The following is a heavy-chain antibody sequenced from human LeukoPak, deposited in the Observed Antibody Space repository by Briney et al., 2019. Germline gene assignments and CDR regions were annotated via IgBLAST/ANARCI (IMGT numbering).Heavy chain of an antibody. CDR3: ARAQVNYFDY. Sequence: GGSLRLSCAASGFTVSSNYMSWVRQAPGKGLEWVSVISGSGGSTYYADSVKGRFTISRDNSKNTLYLQMNSLRAEDTAVYYCARAQVNYFDYWGQGTLVTVSS. CDR2: ISGSGGST. CDR1: GFTVSSNY. J-gene: IGHJ4*02. V-gene: IGHV3-53*01. D-gene: IGHD2-21*01.